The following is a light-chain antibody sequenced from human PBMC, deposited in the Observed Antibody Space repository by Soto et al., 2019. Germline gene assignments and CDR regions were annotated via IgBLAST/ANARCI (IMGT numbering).Light chain of an antibody. CDR3: SSYTSSSTYV. CDR2: DVS. Sequence: QSALTQPASVSGSPGQSITIPCTGTSSDVGGYNYASWYQQHPGKAPKLMIYDVSNRPSGVSNRFSGSKSGNTASLTISGLQAEDEADYYCSSYTSSSTYVFGTGTKVTVL. V-gene: IGLV2-14*01. CDR1: SSDVGGYNY. J-gene: IGLJ1*01.